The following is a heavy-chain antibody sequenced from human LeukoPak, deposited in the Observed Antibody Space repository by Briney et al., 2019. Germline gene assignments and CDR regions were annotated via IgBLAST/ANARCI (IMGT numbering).Heavy chain of an antibody. D-gene: IGHD3-10*01. Sequence: GGSLRLSCAASGCAFSNYDMSWVRQAPGKGLEWVSAITGTGGSTYYADSVKGRFTISRDNSKNTLSLQMDSLRVEDTALYYCAKRGSYFGGFDYWGQGTLLTVPS. CDR3: AKRGSYFGGFDY. CDR2: ITGTGGST. J-gene: IGHJ4*02. CDR1: GCAFSNYD. V-gene: IGHV3-23*01.